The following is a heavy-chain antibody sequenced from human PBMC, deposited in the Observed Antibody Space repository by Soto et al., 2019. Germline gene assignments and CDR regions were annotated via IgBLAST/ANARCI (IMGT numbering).Heavy chain of an antibody. Sequence: SGPTLVNPTQTLTLTCSFSGFSLTTSGMCVGWIRQPPGKALEWLALIDWDDGKFYSPSLKTRLTISKDTSKNQVVLTMTNMDPVDTATYLCARITQGDYFWFNPWGQGTLVTFSS. J-gene: IGHJ5*02. D-gene: IGHD4-17*01. V-gene: IGHV2-70*01. CDR2: IDWDDGK. CDR3: ARITQGDYFWFNP. CDR1: GFSLTTSGMC.